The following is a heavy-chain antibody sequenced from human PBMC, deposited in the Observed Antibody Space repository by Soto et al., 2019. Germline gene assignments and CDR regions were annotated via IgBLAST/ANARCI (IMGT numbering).Heavy chain of an antibody. CDR2: ISYDGSNK. CDR3: AKHCSSTSCYLVGHFQH. D-gene: IGHD2-2*01. CDR1: GFTFSSYG. Sequence: QVQLVESGGGVVQPGRSLRLSCAASGFTFSSYGMHWVRQAPGKGLEWVAVISYDGSNKYYADSVKGQFTISRDNSKNTLYLQMNSLRAEETAVYYCAKHCSSTSCYLVGHFQHWGQGTLVTVSS. J-gene: IGHJ1*01. V-gene: IGHV3-30*18.